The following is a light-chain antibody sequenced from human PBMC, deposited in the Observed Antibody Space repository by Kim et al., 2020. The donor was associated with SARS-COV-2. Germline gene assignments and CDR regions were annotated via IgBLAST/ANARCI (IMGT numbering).Light chain of an antibody. J-gene: IGLJ2*01. V-gene: IGLV2-8*01. Sequence: GQSFTISCTGTSSDFGGYNYVSWYQQHPGKAPKLMIYEVSKRPSGVPDRFSGSKSGNTASLTVSGLQAEDEADYYCSSYAGSNNLVFGGGTQLTVL. CDR1: SSDFGGYNY. CDR2: EVS. CDR3: SSYAGSNNLV.